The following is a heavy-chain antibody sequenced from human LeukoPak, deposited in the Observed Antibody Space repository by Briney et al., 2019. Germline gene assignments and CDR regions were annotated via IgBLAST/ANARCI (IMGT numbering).Heavy chain of an antibody. CDR1: GGSFSGYY. J-gene: IGHJ6*03. CDR3: ARVPMFYYYYYMDV. D-gene: IGHD3-10*02. Sequence: PSETLSLTCAVYGGSFSGYYWSWIRQPPVKGLEWIGEINHSGSTNYNPSLKSRVTISVDTSKNQFSLKLSSVTAADTAVYYCARVPMFYYYYYMDVWGKGTTVTVSS. CDR2: INHSGST. V-gene: IGHV4-34*01.